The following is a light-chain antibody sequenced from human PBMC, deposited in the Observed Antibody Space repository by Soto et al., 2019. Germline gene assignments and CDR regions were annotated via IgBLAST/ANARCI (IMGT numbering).Light chain of an antibody. CDR1: TGAVTSGHY. V-gene: IGLV7-46*01. Sequence: QAVVTQESSLTVSPGGTVTLTCASSTGAVTSGHYPYWFQQKPGQAPKTLIYDTSNKHSWTPARFSGSLVGGKAALTLSGAQPEDEADYYCLLSFSDAPVVFGGGTKLTVL. CDR2: DTS. CDR3: LLSFSDAPVV. J-gene: IGLJ2*01.